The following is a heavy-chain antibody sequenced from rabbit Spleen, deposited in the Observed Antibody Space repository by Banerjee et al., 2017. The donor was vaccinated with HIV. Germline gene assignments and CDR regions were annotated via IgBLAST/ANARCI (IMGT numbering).Heavy chain of an antibody. V-gene: IGHV1S40*01. Sequence: QSLEESGGDLVKPGASLTLTCTASGVSFSSSSYMCWVRQAPGKGLEWIACIYAGSSGNTYSAIWAKGRFTISKTSSTTVTLQMNGLTAADTATYFCARDLPENNIYSLWGQGTLVTVS. CDR2: IYAGSSGNT. J-gene: IGHJ3*01. CDR3: ARDLPENNIYSL. CDR1: GVSFSSSSY.